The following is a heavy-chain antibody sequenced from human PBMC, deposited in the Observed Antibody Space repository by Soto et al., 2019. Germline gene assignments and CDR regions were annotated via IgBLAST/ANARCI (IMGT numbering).Heavy chain of an antibody. CDR3: AKDRRAEWESYYNSAMDV. J-gene: IGHJ6*02. Sequence: QVQLVQSGAEVKKPGSSVKVSCKASGGTFSSFTISWVRQAPGQGLEWMGGIIPIYGTANYAQKVQGRVTITAEASTRTADMELSSLRSEDTAVYYCAKDRRAEWESYYNSAMDVWGQGTTVTFSS. CDR1: GGTFSSFT. D-gene: IGHD1-26*01. CDR2: IIPIYGTA. V-gene: IGHV1-69*01.